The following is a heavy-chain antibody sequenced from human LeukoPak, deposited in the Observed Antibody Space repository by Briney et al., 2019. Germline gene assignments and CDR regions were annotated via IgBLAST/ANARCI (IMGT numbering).Heavy chain of an antibody. J-gene: IGHJ4*02. CDR1: GYNFTSYG. CDR3: ASGISRDWGWPVVDY. CDR2: TSAYNGNT. Sequence: ASVKVSCKATGYNFTSYGISWVRQAPGQGLEWMGWTSAYNGNTNYAQKLQGRVTMTTDTSTSTAYMELRSLRSDDTAVYYCASGISRDWGWPVVDYWGQGTLVTVSS. V-gene: IGHV1-18*01. D-gene: IGHD7-27*01.